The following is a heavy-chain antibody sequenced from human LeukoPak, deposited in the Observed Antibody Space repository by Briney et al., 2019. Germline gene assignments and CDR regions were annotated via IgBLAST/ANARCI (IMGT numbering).Heavy chain of an antibody. CDR2: IYSGGST. V-gene: IGHV3-53*01. Sequence: GGSLRLSCAASGFTVSSNYMSWVRQAPGKGLEWVSVIYSGGSTYYADSVKGRFTISRDNSKNTLYLQMNSLRAEDTAVYYCARDGGSDYGGNSGLGAFDIWGQGTMVTVSS. CDR1: GFTVSSNY. J-gene: IGHJ3*02. CDR3: ARDGGSDYGGNSGLGAFDI. D-gene: IGHD4-23*01.